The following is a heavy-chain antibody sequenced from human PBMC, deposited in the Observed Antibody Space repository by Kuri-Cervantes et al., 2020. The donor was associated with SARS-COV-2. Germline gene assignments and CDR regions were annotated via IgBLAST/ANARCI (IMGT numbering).Heavy chain of an antibody. CDR2: IHYSGST. D-gene: IGHD3-3*01. Sequence: SETLSLTCTVSGGSISSSSYYWGWIRQPPGKGLEWIGSIHYSGSTYYNPSLKSRVTISVDTSKNQFSLKLSSVTAADTAVYYCARNPLADITIFGVVTGNNWFDPWGQGTLVTVSS. CDR3: ARNPLADITIFGVVTGNNWFDP. CDR1: GGSISSSSYY. V-gene: IGHV4-39*01. J-gene: IGHJ5*02.